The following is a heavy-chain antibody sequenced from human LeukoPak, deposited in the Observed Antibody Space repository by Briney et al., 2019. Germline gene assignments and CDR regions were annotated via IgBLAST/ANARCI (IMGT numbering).Heavy chain of an antibody. CDR3: AKGKQLSLYYYYGMDV. CDR2: ISGSGGST. CDR1: GFTFSSYA. D-gene: IGHD6-6*01. Sequence: GGSLRLSCAASGFTFSSYAMSWVRQAPGKGLEWVSAISGSGGSTYYADSVKGRFTISRDNSKNTLYLQMNSLRAEDTAVYYCAKGKQLSLYYYYGMDVWGQGTTVTVSS. V-gene: IGHV3-23*01. J-gene: IGHJ6*02.